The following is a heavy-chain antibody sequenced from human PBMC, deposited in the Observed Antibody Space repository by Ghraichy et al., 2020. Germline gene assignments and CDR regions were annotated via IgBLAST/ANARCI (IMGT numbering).Heavy chain of an antibody. J-gene: IGHJ6*02. V-gene: IGHV4-34*01. CDR2: INHSGST. CDR3: ARGDSNYRYYYYGMDV. Sequence: SETLSLTCAVYGGSFSGYYWSWIRQPPGKGLEWIGEINHSGSTNYNPSLKSRVTISVDTSKNQFSLKLSSVTAADTAVYYCARGDSNYRYYYYGMDVWGHGTTVTVSS. CDR1: GGSFSGYY. D-gene: IGHD4-11*01.